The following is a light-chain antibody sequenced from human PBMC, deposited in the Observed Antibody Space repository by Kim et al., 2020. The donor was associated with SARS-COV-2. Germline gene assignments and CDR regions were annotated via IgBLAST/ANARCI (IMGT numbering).Light chain of an antibody. V-gene: IGLV3-19*01. J-gene: IGLJ3*02. CDR2: GNY. CDR3: NSRDSSGDHVV. CDR1: SLRNYY. Sequence: SSELTQDPAVSVALGQTVRLTCQGDSLRNYYATWYQQRPGQAPVLVLYGNYNRPSGIPDRFSGSASGNTASFTITGAQAEDEADYYCNSRDSSGDHVVF.